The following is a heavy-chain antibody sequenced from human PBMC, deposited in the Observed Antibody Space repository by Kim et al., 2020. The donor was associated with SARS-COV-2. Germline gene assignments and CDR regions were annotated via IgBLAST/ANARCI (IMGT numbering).Heavy chain of an antibody. V-gene: IGHV4-34*01. CDR1: GGSLSGYY. Sequence: SETLSLTCAVYGGSLSGYYWTWIRQPPGKGLEWIGEIDDSGSTNYKPSPKRRVTISVDTSKKQFSLKLSSVTAADTAIYDCARVSEPSGSERYLPYWGQGSRVTVSS. CDR2: IDDSGST. CDR3: ARVSEPSGSERYLPY. J-gene: IGHJ4*02. D-gene: IGHD3-10*01.